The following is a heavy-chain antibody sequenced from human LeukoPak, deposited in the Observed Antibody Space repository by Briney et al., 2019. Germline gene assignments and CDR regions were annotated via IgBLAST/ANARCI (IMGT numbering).Heavy chain of an antibody. CDR1: GGSISSYY. J-gene: IGHJ6*02. Sequence: PSETLSLTCTVSGGSISSYYWSWIRQPAGKGLEWIGRIYTSGSTNYNPSLKSRVTISVDTSKNQFSLKLSSVTAADTAVYYCASEGSLEPYGMDVWGQGTTVTVSS. CDR3: ASEGSLEPYGMDV. CDR2: IYTSGST. D-gene: IGHD3-3*01. V-gene: IGHV4-4*07.